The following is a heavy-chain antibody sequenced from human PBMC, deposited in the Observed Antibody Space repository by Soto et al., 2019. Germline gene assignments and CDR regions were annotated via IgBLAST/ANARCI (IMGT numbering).Heavy chain of an antibody. CDR1: GGTFSSYT. J-gene: IGHJ6*02. CDR2: IIPILGIA. CDR3: ARVVDTAMVTYYGMDV. D-gene: IGHD5-18*01. Sequence: SVKVSCKASGGTFSSYTISWVRQAPGQGLEWMGRIIPILGIANYAQKFQGRVTITADKSTSTAYMELSSLRSEDTAVYYCARVVDTAMVTYYGMDVWGQGTTVTVSS. V-gene: IGHV1-69*02.